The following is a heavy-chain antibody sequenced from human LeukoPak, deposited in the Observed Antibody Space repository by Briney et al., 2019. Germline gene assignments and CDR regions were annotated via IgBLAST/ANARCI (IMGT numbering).Heavy chain of an antibody. J-gene: IGHJ5*02. Sequence: GESLKISCQSSGYTFTSYWIGWVRQMPGKGLQWMGIIYPGDSETTYSPSFQGQVTISADKSISTAYLQWSSLKASDTAIYYCARLIVGSSSTGWFDPWGQGTLVTASS. CDR3: ARLIVGSSSTGWFDP. D-gene: IGHD6-6*01. CDR1: GYTFTSYW. CDR2: IYPGDSET. V-gene: IGHV5-51*01.